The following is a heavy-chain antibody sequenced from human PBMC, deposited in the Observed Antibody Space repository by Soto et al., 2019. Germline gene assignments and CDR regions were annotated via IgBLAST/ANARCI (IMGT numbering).Heavy chain of an antibody. CDR2: IYWDDDK. D-gene: IGHD3-22*01. Sequence: QITLKESGPTLVKPTQTLTLTCTFSGFSLSTSGVGVGWIRQPPGKALEWLALIYWDDDKRYSPSLKSRLTITKDTSKNQVVRTMTNLDPVQTATYYCAHSLIGYYYDSSGSNWFDPWGQGTLVTVSS. V-gene: IGHV2-5*02. CDR3: AHSLIGYYYDSSGSNWFDP. CDR1: GFSLSTSGVG. J-gene: IGHJ5*02.